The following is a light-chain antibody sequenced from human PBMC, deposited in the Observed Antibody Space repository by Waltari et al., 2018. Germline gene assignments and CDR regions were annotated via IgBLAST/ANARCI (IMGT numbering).Light chain of an antibody. CDR1: QSVSRA. Sequence: EIVLTQSPGSLSSSPGERVTLSCRASQSVSRALAWYQQKPGQAPRLLIFGASNRATGIPDRFSGSWSETDFSLTISRLEPEDLAVYYCQHYVRLPATFGRGTKVEIK. J-gene: IGKJ1*01. CDR3: QHYVRLPAT. V-gene: IGKV3-20*01. CDR2: GAS.